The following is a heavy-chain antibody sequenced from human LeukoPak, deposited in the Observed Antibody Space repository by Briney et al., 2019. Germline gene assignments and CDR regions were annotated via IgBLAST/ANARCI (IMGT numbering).Heavy chain of an antibody. Sequence: GGSLRLSCASSGFTHSIYEMNALRESPGRGMEWVSYISSSGNNIYYADAVNGRFTISRDNAKKTLYLQMSSLRAEDTAVYYCVRGRDYFDYWGQGTLVTVSS. CDR2: ISSSGNNI. V-gene: IGHV3-48*03. D-gene: IGHD4-17*01. CDR1: GFTHSIYE. CDR3: VRGRDYFDY. J-gene: IGHJ4*02.